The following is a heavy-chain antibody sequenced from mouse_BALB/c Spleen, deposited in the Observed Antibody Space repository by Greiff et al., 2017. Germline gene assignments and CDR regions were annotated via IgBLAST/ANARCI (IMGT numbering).Heavy chain of an antibody. D-gene: IGHD1-2*01. CDR3: ARSLLRLRGYYFDY. V-gene: IGHV1-4*02. CDR2: INPSSGYT. CDR1: GYTFTSYT. Sequence: VQLQQSAAELARPGASVKMSCKASGYTFTSYTMHWVKQRPGQGLEWIGYINPSSGYTEYNQKFKDKTTLTADKSSSTAYMQLSSLTSEDSAVYYCARSLLRLRGYYFDYWGQGTTLTVAS. J-gene: IGHJ2*01.